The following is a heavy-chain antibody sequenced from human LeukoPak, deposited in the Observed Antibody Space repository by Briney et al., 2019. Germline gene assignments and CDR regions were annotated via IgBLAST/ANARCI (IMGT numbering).Heavy chain of an antibody. CDR3: ARGHALVTASFYF. J-gene: IGHJ4*02. V-gene: IGHV4-59*01. Sequence: SETLSLTCTVSGGSLSPYYWSGIRQFPGKGLDGIGYVYHSGNTDYNPSLNSRLTMSIDTSKNQFSLKLSSVTAADTVVYFCARGHALVTASFYFWGKGTLVTVSS. D-gene: IGHD2-21*02. CDR2: VYHSGNT. CDR1: GGSLSPYY.